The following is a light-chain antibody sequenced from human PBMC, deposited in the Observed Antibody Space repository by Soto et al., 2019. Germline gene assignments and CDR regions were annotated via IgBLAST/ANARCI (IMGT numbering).Light chain of an antibody. CDR1: SSDVGSYNF. CDR3: SSYTGSNTLV. V-gene: IGLV2-14*03. CDR2: DVT. Sequence: QSVLTQPASVSGSPGQSLTISCTGTSSDVGSYNFVSWYQQHPGKAPKLMIYDVTNRPSGVSSRFSGAKSGNTSSLAISGLQAEDEADYHCSSYTGSNTLVFGGGTKLTVL. J-gene: IGLJ2*01.